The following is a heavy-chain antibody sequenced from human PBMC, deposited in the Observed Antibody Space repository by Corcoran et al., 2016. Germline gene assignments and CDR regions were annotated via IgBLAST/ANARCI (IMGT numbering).Heavy chain of an antibody. V-gene: IGHV1-69*06. J-gene: IGHJ6*02. D-gene: IGHD1-26*01. CDR3: AGGFPHMGNYYYHCMDV. Sequence: QVQLVQSGAEVKKPGSSVRVSCKASGGTFSNYGINWVRQAPGQGLEWMGGIIPMFATTNYAQKFQDRVTITADKSTSTAYMELSSLKSEDTASYYWAGGFPHMGNYYYHCMDVWGQGTTVTVYS. CDR2: IIPMFATT. CDR1: GGTFSNYG.